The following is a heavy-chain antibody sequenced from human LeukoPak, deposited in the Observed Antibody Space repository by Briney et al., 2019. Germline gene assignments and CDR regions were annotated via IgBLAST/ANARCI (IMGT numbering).Heavy chain of an antibody. V-gene: IGHV3-74*01. CDR2: INTDGSST. J-gene: IGHJ3*02. CDR1: GFTFSSYW. CDR3: ARGGMVRRVMGAFDI. Sequence: PGGSLRLSCAASGFTFSSYWMHWVRQAPGKRLVWVSRINTDGSSTRYADSVKGRFTISRDNAKNTLYLQMNSLRAEDTAVFYCARGGMVRRVMGAFDIWGQGTLVTVSS. D-gene: IGHD3-10*01.